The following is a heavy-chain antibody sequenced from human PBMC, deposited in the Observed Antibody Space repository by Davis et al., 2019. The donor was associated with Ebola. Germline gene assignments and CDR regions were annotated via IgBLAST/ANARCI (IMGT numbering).Heavy chain of an antibody. D-gene: IGHD6-19*01. CDR1: GFTFNSYA. CDR2: ISGSGGST. J-gene: IGHJ4*02. V-gene: IGHV3-23*01. Sequence: GESLKISCAASGFTFNSYAMSWVRQAPGKGLEWVSAISGSGGSTYYADSVKGRFTISRDNSKNTLYLQMNSLRAEDTAVYYCATGSGWYDYWGQGTLVTVSS. CDR3: ATGSGWYDY.